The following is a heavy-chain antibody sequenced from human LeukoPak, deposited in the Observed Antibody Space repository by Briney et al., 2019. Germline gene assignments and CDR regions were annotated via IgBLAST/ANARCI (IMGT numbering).Heavy chain of an antibody. Sequence: GGSLRLSCAASGFTFNVYWMTWVRQAPGKGLEWVANIKQDGSENYYVDSVRGRFTISRDNAKNSLYLQMNSLRAEDTAVYYCARGGATTFGLWGNAFDIWGQGTMVTVSS. CDR1: GFTFNVYW. CDR2: IKQDGSEN. V-gene: IGHV3-7*01. D-gene: IGHD3-3*01. J-gene: IGHJ3*02. CDR3: ARGGATTFGLWGNAFDI.